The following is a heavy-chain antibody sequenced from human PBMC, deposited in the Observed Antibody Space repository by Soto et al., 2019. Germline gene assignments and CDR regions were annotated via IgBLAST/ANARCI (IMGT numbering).Heavy chain of an antibody. CDR2: INWNSGIT. V-gene: IGHV3-9*01. Sequence: EVQLVESGGGLVQPGKSLKLSCVAIGFTFEDHAMHWIRQVPGKGLEWVAGINWNSGITGYADSVKGRFTISRDNAINSLHLEMNSLKSEDTALYYCTKGRGALTVVSNWFDPWGQGTPVTVSS. J-gene: IGHJ5*02. CDR3: TKGRGALTVVSNWFDP. D-gene: IGHD3-22*01. CDR1: GFTFEDHA.